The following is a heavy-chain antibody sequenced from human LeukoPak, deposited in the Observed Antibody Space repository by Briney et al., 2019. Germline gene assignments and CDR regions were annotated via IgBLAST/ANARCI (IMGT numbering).Heavy chain of an antibody. D-gene: IGHD6-13*01. CDR3: ARDESSSWTLVFDY. Sequence: ASVKVSCKASGYTFTGYYMHWVRQARGQGLEWMGWINPNSGGTNYAQKFQGRVTMTRDTSISTAYMELSRLRSDDTAVYYCARDESSSWTLVFDYWGQGTLVTVSS. CDR2: INPNSGGT. J-gene: IGHJ4*02. V-gene: IGHV1-2*02. CDR1: GYTFTGYY.